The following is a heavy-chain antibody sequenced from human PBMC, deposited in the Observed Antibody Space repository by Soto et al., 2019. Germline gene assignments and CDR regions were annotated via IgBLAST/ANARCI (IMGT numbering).Heavy chain of an antibody. Sequence: GGSLRLSCAASGFTFSDYYMSWIRQAPGKGLEWVSYISSSGSTIYYADSVKGRFTISRDNAKNSLYLQMNSLRAEDTAVFYCARLTLGFGWYYYYMDVWAKGTTVTVSS. V-gene: IGHV3-11*01. CDR1: GFTFSDYY. CDR2: ISSSGSTI. D-gene: IGHD3-10*01. J-gene: IGHJ6*03. CDR3: ARLTLGFGWYYYYMDV.